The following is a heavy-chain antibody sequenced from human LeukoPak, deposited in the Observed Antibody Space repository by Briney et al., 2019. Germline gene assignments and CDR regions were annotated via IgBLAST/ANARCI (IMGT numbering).Heavy chain of an antibody. Sequence: GGSLRLSCAASGFTFSSYAMHWVRQAPGKGLEWVAVISYDGTNKYYADSVKGRFTISRDNSKNTLYLQMNSLRAEDTAVYYCAKGLRLLRPAFDIWGQGTMVTVSS. CDR3: AKGLRLLRPAFDI. D-gene: IGHD3-10*01. CDR1: GFTFSSYA. V-gene: IGHV3-30-3*01. CDR2: ISYDGTNK. J-gene: IGHJ3*02.